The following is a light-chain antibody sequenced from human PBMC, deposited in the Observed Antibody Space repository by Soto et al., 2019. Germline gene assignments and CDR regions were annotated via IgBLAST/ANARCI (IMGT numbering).Light chain of an antibody. J-gene: IGKJ1*01. V-gene: IGKV3-20*01. CDR2: LAS. CDR1: QAILNNY. Sequence: DIVLTQSPGTLTLSPGERATLSCRTSQAILNNYLAWFQQKPGQAPRLLIYLASNRAAGIPDRFSGSGSGTDFTLTISRLEPEDFAVYYCQQFGTPPWTFGQGTKVEI. CDR3: QQFGTPPWT.